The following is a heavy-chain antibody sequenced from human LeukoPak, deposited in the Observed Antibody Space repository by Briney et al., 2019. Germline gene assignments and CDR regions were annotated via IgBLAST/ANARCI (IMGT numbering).Heavy chain of an antibody. Sequence: GGSLRLSCAASGFNFKNYDFHWVRQATGKRLEWVSGIGTVTDTFYLDSVEGRFTISRENAKNSFYLQMNVLRAVDTAVYYCARGWGGHGRSWGALDFWGQGILVTVSS. CDR3: ARGWGGHGRSWGALDF. V-gene: IGHV3-13*01. D-gene: IGHD3-16*01. J-gene: IGHJ4*02. CDR1: GFNFKNYD. CDR2: IGTVTDT.